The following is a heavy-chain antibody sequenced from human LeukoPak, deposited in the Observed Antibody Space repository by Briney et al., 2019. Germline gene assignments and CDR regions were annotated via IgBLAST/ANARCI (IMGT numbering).Heavy chain of an antibody. CDR2: INPSGGST. J-gene: IGHJ3*01. D-gene: IGHD3-22*01. V-gene: IGHV1-46*01. Sequence: ASVKVSCKASGYTFIGYYMHWVRQAPGQGLEWMGVINPSGGSTSYAQKFQGRVTMTRDTSTSTVYMELSSLRSEDTAVYYCARDRVLYDYDSSGFYQGAFDFWGQGTMVTVSS. CDR3: ARDRVLYDYDSSGFYQGAFDF. CDR1: GYTFIGYY.